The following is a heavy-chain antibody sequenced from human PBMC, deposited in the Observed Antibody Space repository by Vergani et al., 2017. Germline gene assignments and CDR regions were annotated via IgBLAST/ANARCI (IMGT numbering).Heavy chain of an antibody. D-gene: IGHD3-9*01. CDR2: IYHSGGA. J-gene: IGHJ1*01. V-gene: IGHV4-39*01. CDR1: GGSITSRSYY. Sequence: QLHLQESGPGLVKPSETLSLTCTVSGGSITSRSYYWGWIRHRPGKGLEWIGNIYHSGGADYNPSLRGRVTLSVDKSKNQFSLEVTSVTAADTAIYFCARTESFILRYFHWALWRQGPLGAVSS. CDR3: ARTESFILRYFHWAL.